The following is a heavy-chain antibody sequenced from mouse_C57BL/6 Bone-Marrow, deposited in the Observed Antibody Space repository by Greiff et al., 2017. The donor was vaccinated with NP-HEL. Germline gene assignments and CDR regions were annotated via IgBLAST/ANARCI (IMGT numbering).Heavy chain of an antibody. CDR1: GYAFSSSW. CDR3: ARWRLRRAMDY. V-gene: IGHV1-82*01. Sequence: VQLKESGPELVKPGASVKISCKASGYAFSSSWMNWVKQRPGKGLEWIGRIYPGDGDTNYNGKFKGKATRTADKSSRTAYMQLSSLTSEDSAVYFCARWRLRRAMDYWGQGTSVTVSS. CDR2: IYPGDGDT. D-gene: IGHD2-2*01. J-gene: IGHJ4*01.